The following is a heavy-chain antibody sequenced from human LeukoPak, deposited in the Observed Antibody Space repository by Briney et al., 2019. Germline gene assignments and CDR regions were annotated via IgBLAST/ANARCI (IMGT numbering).Heavy chain of an antibody. Sequence: PGGSLRLSCAASGFTFSSYWMSWVRQAPGKGLEWVANIKQDGSEKYYVDSVKGRFTISRDNAKNSLYLQMNSLRAEDTAVYYCARGSGGYDSPLWWFDPWGQGTLVTVSS. CDR1: GFTFSSYW. V-gene: IGHV3-7*01. CDR2: IKQDGSEK. J-gene: IGHJ5*02. CDR3: ARGSGGYDSPLWWFDP. D-gene: IGHD5-12*01.